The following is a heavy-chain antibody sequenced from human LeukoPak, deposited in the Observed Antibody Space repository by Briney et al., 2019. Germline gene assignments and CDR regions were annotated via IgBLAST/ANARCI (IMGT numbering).Heavy chain of an antibody. D-gene: IGHD2-15*01. Sequence: GGSLRLSCAASGFTFSSYAMNWVRQAPGKGLEWVSYISPSSRRIDYAASVRGRFTISRDNAKRSLYLQMSSLRAEDTAVYYCARDLRGGHFDYWGQGTLVTVSS. CDR2: ISPSSRRI. CDR1: GFTFSSYA. V-gene: IGHV3-48*04. J-gene: IGHJ4*02. CDR3: ARDLRGGHFDY.